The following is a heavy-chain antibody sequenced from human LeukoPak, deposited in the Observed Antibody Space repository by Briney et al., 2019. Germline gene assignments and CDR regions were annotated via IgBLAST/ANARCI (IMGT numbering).Heavy chain of an antibody. Sequence: PSETLSLTCTVSGGSISSSANFWGWVRQPPGRGLEWIARTYYSRNTYYNPSLKCRVTISVDTSKNQFSLKLSSVTAADTAVYYCARHEEEDGYNAKTFDYWGQGTLVTVSS. CDR1: GGSISSSANF. CDR2: TYYSRNT. J-gene: IGHJ4*02. D-gene: IGHD5-24*01. CDR3: ARHEEEDGYNAKTFDY. V-gene: IGHV4-39*01.